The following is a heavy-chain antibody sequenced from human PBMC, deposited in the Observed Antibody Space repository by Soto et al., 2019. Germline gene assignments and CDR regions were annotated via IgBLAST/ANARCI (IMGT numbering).Heavy chain of an antibody. J-gene: IGHJ5*02. CDR2: MNPNSGNT. D-gene: IGHD6-19*01. V-gene: IGHV1-8*01. CDR3: ARGHIAVADRGYWFDP. Sequence: GASVKVSCKASGYTFTSYDINWVRQATGQGLEWMGWMNPNSGNTNYAQKFQGWVTMTRNTSISTAYMELSRLRSDDTAVYYCARGHIAVADRGYWFDPWGQGTLVTSPQ. CDR1: GYTFTSYD.